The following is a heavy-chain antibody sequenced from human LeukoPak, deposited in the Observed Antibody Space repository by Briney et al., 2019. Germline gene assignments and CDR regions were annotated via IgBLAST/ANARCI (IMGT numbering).Heavy chain of an antibody. CDR1: GFTFSSYA. CDR2: ISYDGSNK. J-gene: IGHJ4*02. D-gene: IGHD6-19*01. V-gene: IGHV3-30-3*01. Sequence: PGGSLRLSCAASGFTFSSYAMHWVRQAPGKGLEWVAVISYDGSNKYYGDSVKGRFTISRDNSKNTLYLQMNSLRAEDTAVYYCASGTGQWLVQDYWGQGTLVIVSS. CDR3: ASGTGQWLVQDY.